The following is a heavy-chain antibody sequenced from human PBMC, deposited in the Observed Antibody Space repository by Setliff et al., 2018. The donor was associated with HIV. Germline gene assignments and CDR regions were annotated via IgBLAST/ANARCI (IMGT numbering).Heavy chain of an antibody. CDR3: SRSGRPSDEYVWFDP. CDR1: GFTFGDYF. Sequence: PGGSLRLSCTASGFTFGDYFMSWVRQAPGKGLEWVGFIRTKVYGGTTEYAASVEGRFTMSRDDSKSIAYLHMNILKIEDTAVYYCSRSGRPSDEYVWFDPWGQGTLVTVSS. J-gene: IGHJ5*02. V-gene: IGHV3-49*04. D-gene: IGHD2-15*01. CDR2: IRTKVYGGTT.